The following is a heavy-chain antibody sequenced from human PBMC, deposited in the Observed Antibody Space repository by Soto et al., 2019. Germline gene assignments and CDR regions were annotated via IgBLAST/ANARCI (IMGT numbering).Heavy chain of an antibody. CDR1: GFTFTTHG. CDR3: AKGDSGTYGIQFDF. Sequence: QVQLVESGGGVVQPGTSLRLSCAASGFTFTTHGMHWVRQAPGKGLEWVAVISHDGINKFYADSVKGRFTISRDTSRKEVSLQLEQLRAEDTAFYYWAKGDSGTYGIQFDFLGQGTLVTVSS. CDR2: ISHDGINK. J-gene: IGHJ4*02. D-gene: IGHD1-26*01. V-gene: IGHV3-30*18.